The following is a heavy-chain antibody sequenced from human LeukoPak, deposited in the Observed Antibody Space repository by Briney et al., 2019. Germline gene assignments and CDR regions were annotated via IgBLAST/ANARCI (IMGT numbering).Heavy chain of an antibody. Sequence: SETLSLTCTVSGDSSGSIGSSSYYWGWIRQPPGRGLEWIGSIYYSGSTYYNPSLKSRVTISVDTTKNQFSLKLSSVTAADTAVYYCARHLSGSGWLVGFDPWGQGTLVTVSS. V-gene: IGHV4-39*01. J-gene: IGHJ5*02. CDR2: IYYSGST. CDR1: GDSSGSIGSSSYY. CDR3: ARHLSGSGWLVGFDP. D-gene: IGHD6-19*01.